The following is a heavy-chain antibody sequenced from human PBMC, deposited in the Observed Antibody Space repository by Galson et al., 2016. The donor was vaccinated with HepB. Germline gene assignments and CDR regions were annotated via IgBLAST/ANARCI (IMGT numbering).Heavy chain of an antibody. CDR2: INPSVAST. CDR3: ARGRGRTVAPGDNFDS. D-gene: IGHD1/OR15-1a*01. CDR1: GYMFLSHY. J-gene: IGHJ4*02. Sequence: SVKVSCKASGYMFLSHYIHWMRQAPGHGPEWMGKINPSVASTTFAQKFQGRITMTRDTSTSTVYMDLSGLRSEDTAVYFCARGRGRTVAPGDNFDSWGQGTLVTVSS. V-gene: IGHV1-46*01.